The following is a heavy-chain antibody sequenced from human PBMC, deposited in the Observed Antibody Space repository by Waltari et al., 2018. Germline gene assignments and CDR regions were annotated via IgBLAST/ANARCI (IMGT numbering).Heavy chain of an antibody. D-gene: IGHD3-10*01. CDR3: ARGPSTMVQGKSYNWFDP. CDR1: GGSFSGYY. CDR2: INHSGST. J-gene: IGHJ5*02. V-gene: IGHV4-34*01. Sequence: QVQLQQWGAGLLKPSETLSLTCAVYGGSFSGYYWSWIRQPPGKGLEWIGEINHSGSTNYNPSLKSRVTISVDTSKNQFSLKLSSVTAADTAVYYCARGPSTMVQGKSYNWFDPWGQGTLVTVSS.